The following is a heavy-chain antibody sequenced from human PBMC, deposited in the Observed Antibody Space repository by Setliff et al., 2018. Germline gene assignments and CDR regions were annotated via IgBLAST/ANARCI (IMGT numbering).Heavy chain of an antibody. CDR2: INHRGST. CDR1: GGSFSDYY. J-gene: IGHJ4*02. Sequence: SETLSLTCAAHGGSFSDYYWTWIRQPPGKGLEWVGEINHRGSTTYNPSLKSRVTISVDTSKDQFSLKVISMTAADTAVYYCARGGTYRYFDFWGQGAPVTVSS. V-gene: IGHV4-34*01. CDR3: ARGGTYRYFDF.